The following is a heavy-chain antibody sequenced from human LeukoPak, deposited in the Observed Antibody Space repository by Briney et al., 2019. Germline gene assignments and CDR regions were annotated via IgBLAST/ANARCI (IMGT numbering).Heavy chain of an antibody. CDR3: AKDPRIRYCSSTSCPLNWFDP. J-gene: IGHJ5*02. CDR2: ISGCGGST. Sequence: GGSLRLSCAASGFTFSSYAMSWVRQAPGKGLEWVSAISGCGGSTYYADSVKGRFTISRDNSKNTLYLQMNSLRAEDTAVYYCAKDPRIRYCSSTSCPLNWFDPWGQGTLVTVSS. CDR1: GFTFSSYA. V-gene: IGHV3-23*01. D-gene: IGHD2-2*01.